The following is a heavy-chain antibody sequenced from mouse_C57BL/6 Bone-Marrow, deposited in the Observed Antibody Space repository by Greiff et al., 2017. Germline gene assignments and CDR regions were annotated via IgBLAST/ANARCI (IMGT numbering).Heavy chain of an antibody. D-gene: IGHD4-1*01. Sequence: EVQLQQSGAELVRPGASVKLSCTASGFNIKDDYMHWVKQRPEQGLEGIGWIDPENGDTEYASKFQGKATITADTSSNTAYLQLSSLTSEDTAVYYCALGPNFDYWGQGTTLTVSS. V-gene: IGHV14-4*01. J-gene: IGHJ2*01. CDR1: GFNIKDDY. CDR3: ALGPNFDY. CDR2: IDPENGDT.